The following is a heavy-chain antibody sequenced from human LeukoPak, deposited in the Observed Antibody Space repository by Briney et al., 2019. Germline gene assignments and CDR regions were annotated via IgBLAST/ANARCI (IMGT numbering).Heavy chain of an antibody. Sequence: GGSLRLSCAASGFTFSSYAMSWVRQAPGKGLEWVPAISGSGGSTYYADSVKGRFTISRDNSKNTLYLQMNSLRAEDTAVYYCAKPTTVTTRGSVGYWGQGTLVTVSS. CDR1: GFTFSSYA. J-gene: IGHJ4*02. CDR3: AKPTTVTTRGSVGY. CDR2: ISGSGGST. D-gene: IGHD4-17*01. V-gene: IGHV3-23*01.